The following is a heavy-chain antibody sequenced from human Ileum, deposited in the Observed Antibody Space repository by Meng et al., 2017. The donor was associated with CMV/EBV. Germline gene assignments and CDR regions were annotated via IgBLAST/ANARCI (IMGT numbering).Heavy chain of an antibody. V-gene: IGHV4-4*07. Sequence: VQLQESCPGVVKSSGTLSLTCRVLGGSMRSYHWGWIRQPAGKGLEWIGRIYVSVSTDYNPSLKSRATMSVDTSKKQFSLRLTSVTAADTAVYFCAREVDVDGAVPQKGGYYYDYWGQGILVTASS. D-gene: IGHD3-3*01. J-gene: IGHJ4*02. CDR3: AREVDVDGAVPQKGGYYYDY. CDR2: IYVSVST. CDR1: GGSMRSYH.